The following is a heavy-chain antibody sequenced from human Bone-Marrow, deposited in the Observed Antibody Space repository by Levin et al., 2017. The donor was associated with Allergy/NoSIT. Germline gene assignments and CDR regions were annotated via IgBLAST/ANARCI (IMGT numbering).Heavy chain of an antibody. D-gene: IGHD2-15*01. CDR1: AFTFSSYG. Sequence: GGSLRLSCAASAFTFSSYGMHWVRQAPGKGLEWVSVISFDGRNKFYADFVKGRFTISRDNSKNTLYLQMNSLTSEDTAMYYCARVGVATATRGGYLDYWGQGILVTVSS. J-gene: IGHJ4*02. V-gene: IGHV3-30*03. CDR2: ISFDGRNK. CDR3: ARVGVATATRGGYLDY.